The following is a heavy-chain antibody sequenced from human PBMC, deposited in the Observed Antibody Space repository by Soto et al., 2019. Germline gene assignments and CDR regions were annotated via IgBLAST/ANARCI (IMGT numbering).Heavy chain of an antibody. D-gene: IGHD5-12*01. CDR3: ARDPLGDIVATTQNWFDP. Sequence: ASVKVSCKASGYNFVDHYIHWLRQTPGQGFEWMGYIDPQNGVARLSQNFKYRVIMTSDTSITTAYMELSSLRSEDTAVYYCARDPLGDIVATTQNWFDPWGQGTLVTVSS. V-gene: IGHV1-2*02. J-gene: IGHJ5*02. CDR2: IDPQNGVA. CDR1: GYNFVDHY.